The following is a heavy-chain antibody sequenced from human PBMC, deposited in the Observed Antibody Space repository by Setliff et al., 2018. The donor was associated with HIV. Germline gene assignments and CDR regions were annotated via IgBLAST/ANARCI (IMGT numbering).Heavy chain of an antibody. CDR3: ARGRYGSGTYWGLYYYYYMDV. D-gene: IGHD3-10*01. CDR1: GGTFSSCA. V-gene: IGHV1-69*10. J-gene: IGHJ6*03. CDR2: IIPLVTIA. Sequence: SVKVSCKASGGTFSSCAINWVRQAPGQGLEWMGGIIPLVTIANYAQEFQGRVRFTADKSTSTAYMELNSLRSDDTAVYYCARGRYGSGTYWGLYYYYYMDVWGKGTTVTVSS.